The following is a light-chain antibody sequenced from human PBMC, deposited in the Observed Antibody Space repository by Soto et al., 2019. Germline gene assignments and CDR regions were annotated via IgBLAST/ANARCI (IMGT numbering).Light chain of an antibody. CDR1: QSVSSSY. CDR3: QQYGSSPPIT. CDR2: GAS. Sequence: EIVLTQSPGTLSLSPGDRATLSCRARQSVSSSYLAWYQQKPGQAPRLLIYGASSRATGIPDRFSGSGSGTDFTLTISRLEPEDFAVYYCQQYGSSPPITFGGGTKVDIK. V-gene: IGKV3-20*01. J-gene: IGKJ4*01.